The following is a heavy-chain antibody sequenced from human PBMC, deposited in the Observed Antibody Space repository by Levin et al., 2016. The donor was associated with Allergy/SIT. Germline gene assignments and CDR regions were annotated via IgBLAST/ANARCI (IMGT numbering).Heavy chain of an antibody. Sequence: VRQMPGKGLEWMGIIYPGDSDTRYSPSFQGQVTISADKSISTAYLQWSSLKASDTAMYYCWRYTRPDTASDAFDIWGQGTMVTVSS. D-gene: IGHD5-18*01. CDR2: IYPGDSDT. CDR3: WRYTRPDTASDAFDI. V-gene: IGHV5-51*01. J-gene: IGHJ3*02.